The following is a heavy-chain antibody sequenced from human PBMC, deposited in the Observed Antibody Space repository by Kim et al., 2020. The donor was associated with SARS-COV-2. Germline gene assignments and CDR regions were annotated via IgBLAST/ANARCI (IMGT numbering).Heavy chain of an antibody. CDR2: IYYSGST. D-gene: IGHD2-8*01. Sequence: SETLSLTCTVSGGSVSSGSYYWSWIRQPPGKGLEWIGYIYYSGSTNYNPSLKSRVTISVDTSKNQFSLKLSSVTAADTAVYYCARDQNGLVDYWGQGTLVTVSS. V-gene: IGHV4-61*01. J-gene: IGHJ4*02. CDR1: GGSVSSGSYY. CDR3: ARDQNGLVDY.